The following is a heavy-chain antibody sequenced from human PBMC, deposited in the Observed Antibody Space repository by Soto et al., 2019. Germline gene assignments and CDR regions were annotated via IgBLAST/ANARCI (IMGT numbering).Heavy chain of an antibody. Sequence: HVQLVESGGGVVQPGRSLRLSCAASGFTFSSYGMHWVRQAPGKGLEWVAVISYDGSNKYYADSVKGRFTISRDNSKNTLYLQMNSLRAVDTAVYYCAKDQYYYDSSGYYQLHYYYGMDVWGQGTTVTVSS. J-gene: IGHJ6*02. D-gene: IGHD3-22*01. V-gene: IGHV3-30*18. CDR3: AKDQYYYDSSGYYQLHYYYGMDV. CDR1: GFTFSSYG. CDR2: ISYDGSNK.